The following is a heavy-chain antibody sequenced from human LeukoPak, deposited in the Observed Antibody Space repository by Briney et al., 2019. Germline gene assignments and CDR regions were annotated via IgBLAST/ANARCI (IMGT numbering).Heavy chain of an antibody. J-gene: IGHJ6*02. CDR1: GFTIGPYA. CDR2: IKADGSGT. CDR3: ATWAFYHNLDV. Sequence: GGSLRLSCAASGFTIGPYAMYWVRQGPGRGLEWVSVIKADGSGTFYADSMRGRFTTSRDNSKNSLYLQMNSLTSEDTALYYCATWAFYHNLDVWGQGTTVIVSS. V-gene: IGHV3-43*02. D-gene: IGHD2/OR15-2a*01.